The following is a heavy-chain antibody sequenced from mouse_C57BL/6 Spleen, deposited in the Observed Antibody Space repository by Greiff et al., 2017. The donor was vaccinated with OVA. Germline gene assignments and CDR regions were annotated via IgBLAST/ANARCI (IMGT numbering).Heavy chain of an antibody. Sequence: VQLQQSGAELVMPGASVKLSCKASGYTFTSYWMHWVKQRPGQGLEWIGEIDPSDSYTNYNQKFKGKSTLTVDKSSSTAYMQLSSLASEDSAVYNSARNYGNSYGMGYWGQGASVTVSS. CDR2: IDPSDSYT. V-gene: IGHV1-69*01. D-gene: IGHD2-1*01. CDR1: GYTFTSYW. CDR3: ARNYGNSYGMGY. J-gene: IGHJ4*01.